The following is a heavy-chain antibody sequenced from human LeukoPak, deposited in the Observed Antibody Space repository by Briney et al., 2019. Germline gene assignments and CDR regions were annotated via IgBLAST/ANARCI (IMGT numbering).Heavy chain of an antibody. Sequence: PSETLSLTCTVSGGSISSGSYYWSWIRQPAGKGLEWIGRIYTSGSTNYNPSLKSRVTISVDTSKNQLSLSLRSVTAPDTAVYYGAREGGWGGHYYYYMDVWGTGTTVTVSS. D-gene: IGHD3-16*01. CDR2: IYTSGST. CDR3: AREGGWGGHYYYYMDV. V-gene: IGHV4-61*02. CDR1: GGSISSGSYY. J-gene: IGHJ6*03.